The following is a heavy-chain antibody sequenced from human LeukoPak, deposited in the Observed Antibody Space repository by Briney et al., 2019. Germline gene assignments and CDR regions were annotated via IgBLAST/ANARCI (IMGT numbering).Heavy chain of an antibody. CDR2: IYYSGST. D-gene: IGHD3-22*01. CDR3: ARRVNNDSSGYYYFDY. J-gene: IGHJ4*02. CDR1: GGSISSSSYY. Sequence: SETLSLTCSVSGGSISSSSYYWGWIRQPPGKGLEWIGSIYYSGSTYYNPSLKSRVTISVDTSKNQFSLKLSSVTAADTAVYYCARRVNNDSSGYYYFDYWGQGTLVTVSS. V-gene: IGHV4-39*07.